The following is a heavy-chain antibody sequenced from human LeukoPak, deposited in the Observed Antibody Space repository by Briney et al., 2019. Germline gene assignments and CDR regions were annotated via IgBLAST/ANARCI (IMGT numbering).Heavy chain of an antibody. CDR3: ARDDDFVDY. Sequence: ASVKVSSKASGYTFTVYYMQWVRQTPGQGGECMRFINPTSSGTNYAQKVRGRVTMTRHTSNITAYMDLSRLRSDDTAVYYCARDDDFVDYWGQGALVTVSS. D-gene: IGHD1-1*01. CDR2: INPTSSGT. CDR1: GYTFTVYY. V-gene: IGHV1-2*02. J-gene: IGHJ4*02.